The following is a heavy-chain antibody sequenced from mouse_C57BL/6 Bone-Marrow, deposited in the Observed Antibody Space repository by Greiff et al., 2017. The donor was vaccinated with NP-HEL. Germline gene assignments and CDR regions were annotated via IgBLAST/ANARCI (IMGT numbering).Heavy chain of an antibody. Sequence: VQLQQSGPELVKPGASVKISCKASGYTFTDYYMNWVKQSHGKSLEWIGDINPNNGGTSYNQKFKGKATLTVDKSSSTAYMELRSLTSEDSAVYYCASRPKGDVDYWGQGTTLTVSS. CDR1: GYTFTDYY. CDR2: INPNNGGT. CDR3: ASRPKGDVDY. V-gene: IGHV1-26*01. J-gene: IGHJ2*01. D-gene: IGHD3-3*01.